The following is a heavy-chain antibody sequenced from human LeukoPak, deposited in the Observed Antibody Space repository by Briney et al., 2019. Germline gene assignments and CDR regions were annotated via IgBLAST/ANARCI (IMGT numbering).Heavy chain of an antibody. CDR1: GFSLSTSGMC. CDR3: AHSGGYYDSSGYPTRDDAFDI. Sequence: SGPALVKPTQTLTLTCTFSGFSLSTSGMCVSWIRQPPGKALEWLARIDWDDDKYYSTSLKTRLTISKDASKNQVVLTMTNMDPVDTATYYCAHSGGYYDSSGYPTRDDAFDIWGQGTMVTVSS. CDR2: IDWDDDK. J-gene: IGHJ3*02. V-gene: IGHV2-70*12. D-gene: IGHD3-22*01.